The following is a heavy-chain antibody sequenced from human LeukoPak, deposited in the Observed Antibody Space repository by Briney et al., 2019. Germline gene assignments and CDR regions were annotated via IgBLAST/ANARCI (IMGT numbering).Heavy chain of an antibody. J-gene: IGHJ4*02. CDR3: ARNTETAIPLPYYFDY. CDR1: GYTFTSYG. V-gene: IGHV1-18*01. D-gene: IGHD2-21*02. Sequence: GASVKVSCKASGYTFTSYGISWVRQAPGQGLEWMRWISAYNGNINYAQKLQGRVTMTTDTSTSTAYMGLSSLRSEDTAVYYCARNTETAIPLPYYFDYWGQGTLVTVSS. CDR2: ISAYNGNI.